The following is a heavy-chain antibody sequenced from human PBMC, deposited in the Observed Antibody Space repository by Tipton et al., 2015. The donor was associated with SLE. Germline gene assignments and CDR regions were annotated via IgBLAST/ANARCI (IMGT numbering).Heavy chain of an antibody. V-gene: IGHV4-34*01. J-gene: IGHJ4*02. CDR1: GGSFSGYY. D-gene: IGHD4-17*01. Sequence: LRLSCAVYGGSFSGYYWSWIRQPPGKGLEWIGEINHSGSTNYNPSLKSRVTISVDTSKNQFSLKLSSVTAADTAVYCCAILRGLDYWGQGTLVTVSS. CDR2: INHSGST. CDR3: AILRGLDY.